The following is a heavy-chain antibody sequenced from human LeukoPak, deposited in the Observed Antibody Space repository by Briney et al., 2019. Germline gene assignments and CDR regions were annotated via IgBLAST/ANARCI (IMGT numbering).Heavy chain of an antibody. CDR1: GGSISSYY. D-gene: IGHD5-18*01. CDR2: ISTSGRT. CDR3: ARGLHGYTYGYVPWELYYYMDV. V-gene: IGHV4-4*07. Sequence: SETLSLTCTVSGGSISSYYWSWIRQPAGRGLEWIGHISTSGRTSYSPSLKSRVTISVDTSKNQFSLKMSSVSAADTAVYYCARGLHGYTYGYVPWELYYYMDVWGKGTTVTISS. J-gene: IGHJ6*03.